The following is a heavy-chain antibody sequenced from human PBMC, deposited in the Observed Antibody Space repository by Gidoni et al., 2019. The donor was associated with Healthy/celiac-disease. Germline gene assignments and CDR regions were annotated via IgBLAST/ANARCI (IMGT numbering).Heavy chain of an antibody. Sequence: QVQLVQSGAEVKKPGSSVKVSCKASGGTFSSYAISWVRQAPGQGLEWMGGIIPIFGTANYAQKFQGRVTITADESTSTAYMELSSLRSEDTAVYYCARTFNSGNYVLQGLYGMDVWGQGTTVTVSS. CDR2: IIPIFGTA. D-gene: IGHD1-26*01. J-gene: IGHJ6*02. CDR3: ARTFNSGNYVLQGLYGMDV. CDR1: GGTFSSYA. V-gene: IGHV1-69*01.